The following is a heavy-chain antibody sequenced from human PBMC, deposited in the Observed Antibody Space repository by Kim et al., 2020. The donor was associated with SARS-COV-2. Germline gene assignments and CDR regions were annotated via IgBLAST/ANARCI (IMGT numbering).Heavy chain of an antibody. CDR1: GFTFSSYG. Sequence: GGSLRLSCAASGFTFSSYGMHWVRQAPGKGLEWVAVISYDGSNKYYADSVKGRFTISRDNSKNTLYLQMNSLRAEDTAVYYCAKAQTGGDIVAWTDYWGQGTLVTVSS. CDR2: ISYDGSNK. D-gene: IGHD2-15*01. J-gene: IGHJ4*02. CDR3: AKAQTGGDIVAWTDY. V-gene: IGHV3-30*18.